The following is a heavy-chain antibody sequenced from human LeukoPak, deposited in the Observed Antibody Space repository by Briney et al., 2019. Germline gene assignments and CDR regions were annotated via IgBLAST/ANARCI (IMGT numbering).Heavy chain of an antibody. D-gene: IGHD3-3*01. V-gene: IGHV3-48*03. J-gene: IGHJ4*02. CDR3: ARDGSNYDFWSGYSSFDY. Sequence: PGGSLRLSCAASGFTFSSYEMNWVRQAPGKGLEWVSYISSSGSTIYYADSVKGRFTISRDNAKNSLYLQMNSLRAEDTAVYYCARDGSNYDFWSGYSSFDYWGQGTLVTVSS. CDR1: GFTFSSYE. CDR2: ISSSGSTI.